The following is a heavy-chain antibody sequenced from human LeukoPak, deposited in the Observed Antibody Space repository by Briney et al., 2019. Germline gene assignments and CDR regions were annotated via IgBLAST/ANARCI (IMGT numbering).Heavy chain of an antibody. CDR1: GGSISSGSYY. V-gene: IGHV4-61*02. CDR2: IYYSGST. J-gene: IGHJ5*02. Sequence: PSQTLSLTCTVSGGSISSGSYYWSWIRQPAGKGLEWIGRIYYSGSTNYNPSLKSRVTISVDTSKNQFSLKLSSVTAADTAVYYCARAKGNWFDPWGQGTLVTVSS. CDR3: ARAKGNWFDP.